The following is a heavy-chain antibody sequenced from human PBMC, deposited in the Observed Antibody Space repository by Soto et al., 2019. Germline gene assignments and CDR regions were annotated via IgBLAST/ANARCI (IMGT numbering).Heavy chain of an antibody. V-gene: IGHV4-34*01. CDR3: ATRITVFGLLIPPFDP. J-gene: IGHJ5*02. Sequence: SETLSLTCAVYGGSANGYYWNWIRQPPGKGLEWIGEINHTGGTHYNPSLKSRVTMSVDTSKNQFSLRLSSVTAADTAIYYCATRITVFGLLIPPFDPWGQGTQVTVSS. CDR1: GGSANGYY. CDR2: INHTGGT. D-gene: IGHD3-3*01.